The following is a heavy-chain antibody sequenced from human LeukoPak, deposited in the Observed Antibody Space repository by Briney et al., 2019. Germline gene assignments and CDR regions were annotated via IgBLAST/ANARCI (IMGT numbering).Heavy chain of an antibody. Sequence: ASVKVSCKASGYTFTGYYIHWVRQAPGQGLEWMGRIYPNSGGTNYAQKFQGRVTMTRDTSISTAYMELSRLRSDDTAVYYCARDGAYYYDSSGYPDYRGQGTLVTVSS. CDR2: IYPNSGGT. CDR3: ARDGAYYYDSSGYPDY. V-gene: IGHV1-2*06. CDR1: GYTFTGYY. D-gene: IGHD3-22*01. J-gene: IGHJ4*02.